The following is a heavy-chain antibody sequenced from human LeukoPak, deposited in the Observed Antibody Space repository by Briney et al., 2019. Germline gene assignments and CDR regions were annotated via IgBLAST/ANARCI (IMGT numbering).Heavy chain of an antibody. J-gene: IGHJ4*02. CDR3: AKAPTSYSSSWVDY. CDR1: GFTFSSYA. CDR2: ISGSGGST. V-gene: IGHV3-23*01. Sequence: GGSLRLSCAASGFTFSSYAMHWVRQAPGKGLEWVSAISGSGGSTYYADSVKGRFTISRDNSKNTLYLQMNSLRAEDTAVYYCAKAPTSYSSSWVDYWGQGTLVTVSS. D-gene: IGHD6-13*01.